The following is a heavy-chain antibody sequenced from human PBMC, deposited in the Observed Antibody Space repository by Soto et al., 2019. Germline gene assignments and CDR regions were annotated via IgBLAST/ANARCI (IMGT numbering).Heavy chain of an antibody. CDR3: TTGAIVVVITAFDI. CDR2: IKSKTDGGTT. V-gene: IGHV3-15*01. D-gene: IGHD3-22*01. J-gene: IGHJ3*02. Sequence: GGSLRLSCAASGFTFSNAWMSWVRQAPGKGLEWVGRIKSKTDGGTTDYAAPVKGRFTISRDDSKNTLYLQMNSLKTEDTAVYYCTTGAIVVVITAFDIWGQGTMVTVSS. CDR1: GFTFSNAW.